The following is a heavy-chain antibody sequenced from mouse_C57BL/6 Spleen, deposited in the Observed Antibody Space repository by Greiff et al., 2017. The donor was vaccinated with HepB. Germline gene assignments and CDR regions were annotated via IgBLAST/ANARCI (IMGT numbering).Heavy chain of an antibody. Sequence: VHVKQSGPELVKPGASVKISCKASGYSFTGYYMNWVKQSPEKSLEWIGEINPSTGGTTYNQKFKAKATLTVDKSSSTAYMQLKSLTSEDSAVYYCARSYRTGYFDVWGTGTTVTVSS. CDR2: INPSTGGT. J-gene: IGHJ1*03. V-gene: IGHV1-42*01. CDR3: ARSYRTGYFDV. D-gene: IGHD2-12*01. CDR1: GYSFTGYY.